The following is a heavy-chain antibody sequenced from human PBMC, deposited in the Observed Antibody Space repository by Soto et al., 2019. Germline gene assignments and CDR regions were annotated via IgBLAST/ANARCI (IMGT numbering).Heavy chain of an antibody. CDR2: ISYDGSNK. J-gene: IGHJ6*02. Sequence: GGSLRLSCAASGFTFSSYAMHWVRQAPGKGLEWVAVISYDGSNKYYADSVKGRFTISRDNSKNTLYLQMNSLRAEDTAVYYCARDHRYYYYGMDVWGQGTTVTVSS. CDR3: ARDHRYYYYGMDV. D-gene: IGHD3-16*02. V-gene: IGHV3-30-3*01. CDR1: GFTFSSYA.